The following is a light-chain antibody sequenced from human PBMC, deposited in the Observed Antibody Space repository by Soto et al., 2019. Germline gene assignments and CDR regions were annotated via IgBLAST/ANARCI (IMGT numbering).Light chain of an antibody. CDR2: KAS. CDR1: QSINTW. V-gene: IGKV1-5*03. Sequence: DIQMTQSPSTLSASVGDTVTITCRASQSINTWLAWYQQKPGQAPKLLIYKASTLQSGVPSRFSGRGSGTEFTLTINSLQPDDFATYYCQQYNHWYTFGQGTKLEI. CDR3: QQYNHWYT. J-gene: IGKJ2*01.